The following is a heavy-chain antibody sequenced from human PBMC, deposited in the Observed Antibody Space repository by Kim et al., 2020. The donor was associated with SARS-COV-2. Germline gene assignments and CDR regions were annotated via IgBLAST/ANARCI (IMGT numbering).Heavy chain of an antibody. J-gene: IGHJ3*02. D-gene: IGHD2-2*01. CDR3: ARDCSSTSCSDAFDI. Sequence: DSVKGRFTISRDNSKNTLYLQMNSLRAEDTAVYYCARDCSSTSCSDAFDIWGQGTMVTVSS. V-gene: IGHV3-53*01.